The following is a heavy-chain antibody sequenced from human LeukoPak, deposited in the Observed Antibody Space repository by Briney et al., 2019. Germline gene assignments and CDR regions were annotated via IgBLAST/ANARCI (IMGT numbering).Heavy chain of an antibody. CDR1: GGSISSYY. Sequence: KSSETLSLTCTVSGGSISSYYWSWIRQPPGKGLEWIGYIYYSGSTNYNPSLKSRVTISVDTSKNQFSLKLSSVTAAYTAVYYCAKVSAAGGGSYYPAGLDYYGMDVWGQGTTVTVSS. CDR3: AKVSAAGGGSYYPAGLDYYGMDV. V-gene: IGHV4-59*08. J-gene: IGHJ6*02. D-gene: IGHD1-26*01. CDR2: IYYSGST.